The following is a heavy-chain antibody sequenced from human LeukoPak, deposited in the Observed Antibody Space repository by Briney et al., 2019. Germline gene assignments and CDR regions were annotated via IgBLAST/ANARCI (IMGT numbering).Heavy chain of an antibody. CDR3: ASLYSSTAGGPNWFDP. Sequence: ASVKVSCKASGGTFSSYAISWVRQAPGQGLEWMGRIIPIFGIANYAQKFQGRVTITADKSTSTAYMELSSLRSEDTAVHYCASLYSSTAGGPNWFDPWGQGTLVTVSS. V-gene: IGHV1-69*04. CDR2: IIPIFGIA. D-gene: IGHD6-13*01. J-gene: IGHJ5*02. CDR1: GGTFSSYA.